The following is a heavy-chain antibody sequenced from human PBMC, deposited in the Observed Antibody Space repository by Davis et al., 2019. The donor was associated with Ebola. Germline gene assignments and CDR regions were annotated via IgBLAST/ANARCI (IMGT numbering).Heavy chain of an antibody. V-gene: IGHV4-59*01. D-gene: IGHD1-26*01. CDR2: IYYSGST. Sequence: PGGSLRLSCTVSGGSISSYYWSWIRQPPGKGLEWIGYIYYSGSTNYNPSLKSRVTISVDTSKNQFSLKLSSVTAADTAVYYCAREGSSEEGAGSYDYWGQGTLVTVSS. CDR1: GGSISSYY. J-gene: IGHJ4*02. CDR3: AREGSSEEGAGSYDY.